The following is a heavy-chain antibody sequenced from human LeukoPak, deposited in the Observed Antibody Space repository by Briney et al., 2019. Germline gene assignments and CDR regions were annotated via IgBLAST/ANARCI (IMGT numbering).Heavy chain of an antibody. D-gene: IGHD3-22*01. CDR1: GGSISSYY. CDR3: ARRRYYYDSSGPRPLYFDY. V-gene: IGHV4-59*12. CDR2: IYYSGST. Sequence: SETLSLTCTVSGGSISSYYWSWIRQPPGKGLEWIGYIYYSGSTNYNPSLKSRVTISVDTSKNQFSLKLSSVTAADTAVYYCARRRYYYDSSGPRPLYFDYWGQGTLVTVSS. J-gene: IGHJ4*02.